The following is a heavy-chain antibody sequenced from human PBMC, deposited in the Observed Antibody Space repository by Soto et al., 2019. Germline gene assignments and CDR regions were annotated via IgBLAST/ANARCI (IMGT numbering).Heavy chain of an antibody. CDR3: ATDWS. V-gene: IGHV3-15*01. J-gene: IGHJ4*02. CDR1: GFTSSKAW. Sequence: GGSLRLSCAASGFTSSKAWMNWVRQAPGKGLEWVGRIKSESDGGTTDYAAPVKGRFSISRDDSKSTFFLQMNSLRAEDTAVYYCATDWSWGQGTLVTVSS. CDR2: IKSESDGGTT.